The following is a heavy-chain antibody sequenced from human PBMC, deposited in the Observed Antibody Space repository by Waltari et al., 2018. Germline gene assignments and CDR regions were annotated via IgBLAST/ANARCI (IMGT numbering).Heavy chain of an antibody. Sequence: QLQLQEPGPGLAKPSETSSLTCTVSGSSISNTPYYYGWVRQPPGKGLEWIGSIFYSGSTFYNPSLKSRVTLSFDTSKNQFSLRLSSVTAADTAVYYCASLSGLRTDFWGQGTLVTVSS. V-gene: IGHV4-39*07. CDR1: GSSISNTPYY. D-gene: IGHD1-1*01. CDR3: ASLSGLRTDF. J-gene: IGHJ4*02. CDR2: IFYSGST.